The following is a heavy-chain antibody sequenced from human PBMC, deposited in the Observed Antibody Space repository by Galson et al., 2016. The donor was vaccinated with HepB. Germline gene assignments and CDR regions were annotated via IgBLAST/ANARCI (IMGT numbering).Heavy chain of an antibody. CDR2: ITSSSSYI. CDR1: GFTFNTYN. V-gene: IGHV3-21*01. J-gene: IGHJ3*01. CDR3: AKDRGDYIWGTYRYTLDAFDV. D-gene: IGHD3-16*02. Sequence: SLRLSCAASGFTFNTYNMNWVRQTPGKGLELVSSITSSSSYIYYTDSVKGRFTISRDNAKNSLYLQMNSLRAEDTAIYYGAKDRGDYIWGTYRYTLDAFDVWGQGTMVAVSS.